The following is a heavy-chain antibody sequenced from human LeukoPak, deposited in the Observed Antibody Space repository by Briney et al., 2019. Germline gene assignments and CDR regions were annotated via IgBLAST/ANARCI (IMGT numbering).Heavy chain of an antibody. D-gene: IGHD2-8*01. J-gene: IGHJ4*02. CDR1: GYTFTNYG. V-gene: IGHV1-18*01. CDR3: ARDPCANGVCYFDF. Sequence: GASVKVSCKASGYTFTNYGISWVRQAPGQGLEWMGWISAYNGNTNYAQKLQGRVTMTTDTSTSTAYMELRSLRSDDTAAYYCARDPCANGVCYFDFWGQGSLVTVSS. CDR2: ISAYNGNT.